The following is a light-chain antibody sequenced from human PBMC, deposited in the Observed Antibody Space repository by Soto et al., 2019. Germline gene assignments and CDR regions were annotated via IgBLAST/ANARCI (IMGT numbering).Light chain of an antibody. CDR3: QQTYSTVWT. Sequence: DIQMTQSPSSLSASVGDRVTITCRASQTISTYLNWYQQKPGKAPKLLIYAASHLQSGVPSRFSGSGSGTDFTLTINRLQPEDFASYFCQQTYSTVWTFGQGTRVEVK. J-gene: IGKJ1*01. CDR1: QTISTY. CDR2: AAS. V-gene: IGKV1-39*01.